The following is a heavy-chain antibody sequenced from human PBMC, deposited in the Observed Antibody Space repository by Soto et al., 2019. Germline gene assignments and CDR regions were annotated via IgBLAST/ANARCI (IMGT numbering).Heavy chain of an antibody. Sequence: KTSETLSLTGTVSGGSITSDYWNWIRQPPGKRLEWIAYVSHSGITNYNPSLQSRVTISIDTSKNEFSLRLSSVTAADTAVYYCASGFYDSSGYSEAFDIWGRGTLVTVSS. J-gene: IGHJ3*02. V-gene: IGHV4-59*01. CDR2: VSHSGIT. D-gene: IGHD3-22*01. CDR3: ASGFYDSSGYSEAFDI. CDR1: GGSITSDY.